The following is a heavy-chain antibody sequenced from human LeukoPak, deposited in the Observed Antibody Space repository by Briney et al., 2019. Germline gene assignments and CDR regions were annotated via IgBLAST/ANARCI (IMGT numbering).Heavy chain of an antibody. Sequence: SETLSLTCTVSGGSISSSSYYWGWIRQPPGKGVEWIGSIYYSGSTYYNPSLKSRVTISVDTSKNQFSLKLSSVTAADTAVYYCARDGGYRGYDADCWGQGTLVTVSS. CDR2: IYYSGST. CDR1: GGSISSSSYY. V-gene: IGHV4-39*02. J-gene: IGHJ4*02. CDR3: ARDGGYRGYDADC. D-gene: IGHD5-12*01.